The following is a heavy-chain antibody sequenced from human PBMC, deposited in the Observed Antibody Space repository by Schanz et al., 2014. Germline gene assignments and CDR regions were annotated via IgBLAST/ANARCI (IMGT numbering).Heavy chain of an antibody. CDR3: ARIIDGDYLY. CDR2: IIPPLRQT. D-gene: IGHD4-17*01. Sequence: QVRLVQSGAEVKKPRSSVKVSCKSSGATFNSYAFGWVRQAPGQGFEWVGSIIPPLRQTRYAQKFEERVIITADTSTTTVYMDLASLTSDDTAVYFCARIIDGDYLYWGQGTLVTVSS. V-gene: IGHV1-69*04. J-gene: IGHJ4*02. CDR1: GATFNSYA.